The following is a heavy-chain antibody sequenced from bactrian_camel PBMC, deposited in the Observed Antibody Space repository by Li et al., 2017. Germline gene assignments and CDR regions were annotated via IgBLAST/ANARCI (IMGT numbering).Heavy chain of an antibody. CDR3: AAPCTVDASY. CDR2: IDRAGST. CDR1: GFSFTWETYC. D-gene: IGHD1*01. V-gene: IGHV3S42*01. J-gene: IGHJ4*01. Sequence: DVQLVESGGGSVQAGGSLRLSCAASGFSFTWETYCVGWFRQAPGKERVWVASIDRAGSTSYADSVKGRLTISKDSATNTLYLQMNSLKPEDTAMYYCAAPCTVDASYRGQGTQVTVSS.